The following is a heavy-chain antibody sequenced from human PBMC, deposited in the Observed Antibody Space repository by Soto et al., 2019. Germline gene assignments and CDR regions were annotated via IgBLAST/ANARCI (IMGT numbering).Heavy chain of an antibody. CDR3: ARPDCSGGSCYPLACDI. Sequence: GESVKISCKGSGYSFTSYWIGWVVQMPRKGLEWMGIIYPGDSDTRYSPSFQGQVTISADKSISTAYLQWSSLKASDTAMYYCARPDCSGGSCYPLACDIWGQGTMVTVSS. CDR2: IYPGDSDT. D-gene: IGHD2-15*01. V-gene: IGHV5-51*01. J-gene: IGHJ3*02. CDR1: GYSFTSYW.